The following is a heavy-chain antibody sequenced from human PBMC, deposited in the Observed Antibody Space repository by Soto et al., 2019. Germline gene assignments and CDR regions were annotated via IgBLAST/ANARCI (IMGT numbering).Heavy chain of an antibody. CDR2: ISTAVGAT. CDR1: GFTFSNHA. V-gene: IGHV3-23*01. J-gene: IGHJ4*02. D-gene: IGHD6-13*01. CDR3: AKDRTAAARNFDY. Sequence: GGSLRLSCAVSGFTFSNHAMSWVRQAPGKGLEWVSAISTAVGATYYADSVKGRFTISRDDSNNTLYLQMDSLRAEDTAVYYCAKDRTAAARNFDYWGQGTLVTVSA.